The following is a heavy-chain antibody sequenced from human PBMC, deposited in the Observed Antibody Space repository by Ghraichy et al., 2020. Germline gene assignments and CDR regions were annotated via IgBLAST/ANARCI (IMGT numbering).Heavy chain of an antibody. D-gene: IGHD3-10*01. J-gene: IGHJ3*02. CDR2: IRASSSPT. V-gene: IGHV3-48*01. CDR3: ARDSGWAFDI. CDR1: GFTFSSYS. Sequence: GGSLRLSCAASGFTFSSYSMNWVRQAPGKGLEWVSYIRASSSPTYYADSVQGRFTISRDNAKNSLYLQMSSLRAEDTAGYYCARDSGWAFDIWGQGTMVTVSS.